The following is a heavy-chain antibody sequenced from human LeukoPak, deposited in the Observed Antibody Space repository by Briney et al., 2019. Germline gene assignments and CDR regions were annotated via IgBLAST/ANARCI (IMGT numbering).Heavy chain of an antibody. Sequence: PSETLSLTCTVSGGSISSYYWSWIRQPAGKGLEWIGRIYTSGSTNYNPSLKSRVTISVDTSKNQFSLKLSSVTAADTAVYYCARDLAAAGTPYWYFDLWGRGTLVTVSS. D-gene: IGHD6-13*01. V-gene: IGHV4-4*07. J-gene: IGHJ2*01. CDR3: ARDLAAAGTPYWYFDL. CDR1: GGSISSYY. CDR2: IYTSGST.